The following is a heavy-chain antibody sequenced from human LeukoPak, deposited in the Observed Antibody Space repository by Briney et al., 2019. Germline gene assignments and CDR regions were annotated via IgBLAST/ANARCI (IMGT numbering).Heavy chain of an antibody. CDR2: FHNSGTS. CDR3: ARDRSYTIFGVAPIDY. Sequence: PETLSLTCTVSDDSISDYHRGWIRQPPGKGLEWIGYFHNSGTSTYNPSLKSRVTISADTSKNQFSLKLNSLTTADTAVYYCARDRSYTIFGVAPIDYWGQGTLVTVSS. V-gene: IGHV4-59*01. J-gene: IGHJ4*02. D-gene: IGHD3-3*01. CDR1: DDSISDYH.